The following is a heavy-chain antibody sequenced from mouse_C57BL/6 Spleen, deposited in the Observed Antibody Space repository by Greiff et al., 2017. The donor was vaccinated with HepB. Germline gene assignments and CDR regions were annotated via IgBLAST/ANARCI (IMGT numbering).Heavy chain of an antibody. J-gene: IGHJ2*01. CDR3: ASTVITTVVARDY. V-gene: IGHV14-3*01. CDR1: GFNIKNTY. Sequence: VQLQQSVAELVRPGASVKLSCTASGFNIKNTYMHWVKQRPEQGLEWIGRIDPANGNTKYAPKFQGKATITADTSSNTAYLQLSSLTSEDTAIYYCASTVITTVVARDYWGQGTTLTVSS. D-gene: IGHD1-1*01. CDR2: IDPANGNT.